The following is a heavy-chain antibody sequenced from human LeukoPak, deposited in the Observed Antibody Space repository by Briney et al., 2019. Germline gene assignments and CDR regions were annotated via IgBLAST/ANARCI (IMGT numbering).Heavy chain of an antibody. CDR3: AREVSGDFDY. CDR2: VYYSGTT. CDR1: GGSFSSYY. V-gene: IGHV4-59*01. D-gene: IGHD5/OR15-5a*01. J-gene: IGHJ4*02. Sequence: PSETLSLTCTVSGGSFSSYYWNWIRQPPGKGLEWIGYVYYSGTTNYNPSLKSRVTISVDTSKNQFSLNLTSVTAADTAVYYCAREVSGDFDYWGQGTRVTVSS.